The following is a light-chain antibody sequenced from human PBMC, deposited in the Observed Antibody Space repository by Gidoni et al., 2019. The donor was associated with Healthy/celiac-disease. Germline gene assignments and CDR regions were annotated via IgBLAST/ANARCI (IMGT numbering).Light chain of an antibody. Sequence: QSALTQPASVSGSPGQSITISCTGTSSDVGSYNFVSWYHQHPGKAPNLMIYEVSKRPSGVSDRFSGSKSDSTASLTISGLQAEDEADYYCCSYAGSTTYVFGTGTKVTVL. V-gene: IGLV2-23*02. CDR1: SSDVGSYNF. J-gene: IGLJ1*01. CDR2: EVS. CDR3: CSYAGSTTYV.